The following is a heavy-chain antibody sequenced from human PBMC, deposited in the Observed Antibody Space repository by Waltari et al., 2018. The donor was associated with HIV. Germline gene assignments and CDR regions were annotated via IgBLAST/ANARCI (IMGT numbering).Heavy chain of an antibody. CDR2: ISAYAGNK. CDR1: GFTFTNYV. J-gene: IGHJ6*02. Sequence: VQLVQSGPEMRKPGASVKISCRASGFTFTNYVFSWVRQAPGQGLEWLGGISAYAGNKDFAQKFKGITTLTTDTSTTTAYLEVRSLRSDDTAIYHCVRGGGSWLYDMYYYQGLDVWGQGTTVIVSS. D-gene: IGHD2-8*01. V-gene: IGHV1-18*01. CDR3: VRGGGSWLYDMYYYQGLDV.